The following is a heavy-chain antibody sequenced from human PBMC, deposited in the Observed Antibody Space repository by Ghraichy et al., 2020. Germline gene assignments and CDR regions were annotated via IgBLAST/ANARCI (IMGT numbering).Heavy chain of an antibody. J-gene: IGHJ4*02. D-gene: IGHD3-22*01. Sequence: SETLSLTCAVYGGSFSGYYWSWIRQPPGKGLEWIGEINHSGSTNYNPSLKSRVTISVDTSKNQFSLKLSSVTAADTAVYYCARQTLVVRRFDYWGQGTLVTVSS. V-gene: IGHV4-34*01. CDR3: ARQTLVVRRFDY. CDR2: INHSGST. CDR1: GGSFSGYY.